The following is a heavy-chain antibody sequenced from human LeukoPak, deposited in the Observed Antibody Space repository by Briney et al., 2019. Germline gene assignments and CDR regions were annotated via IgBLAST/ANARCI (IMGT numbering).Heavy chain of an antibody. CDR3: ARRLWFGELLPGVWFDP. Sequence: PSQTLSLTCTVSGGSISSGDYYWRWIRQPPGKGLECIGYIYYSGSTYYNPSLKSRVTISVDTSKNQFSLKLSSVTAADTAVYYCARRLWFGELLPGVWFDPWGQGTLVTVSS. CDR2: IYYSGST. J-gene: IGHJ5*02. CDR1: GGSISSGDYY. V-gene: IGHV4-30-4*01. D-gene: IGHD3-10*01.